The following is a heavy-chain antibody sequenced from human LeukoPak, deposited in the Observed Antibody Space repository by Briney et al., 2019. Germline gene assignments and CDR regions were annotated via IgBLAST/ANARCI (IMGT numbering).Heavy chain of an antibody. CDR3: ARGCSSTSCRCNWFDP. J-gene: IGHJ5*02. CDR2: INPSGGST. V-gene: IGHV1-46*01. Sequence: ASVKVSCKASGYTFTSYYMHWVRQAPGQGLEWMGIINPSGGSTSYAQKFQGRVTMTRDTSTSTVYMELSSLRSEDTAVYYCARGCSSTSCRCNWFDPWGQGTLVTVSS. D-gene: IGHD2-2*01. CDR1: GYTFTSYY.